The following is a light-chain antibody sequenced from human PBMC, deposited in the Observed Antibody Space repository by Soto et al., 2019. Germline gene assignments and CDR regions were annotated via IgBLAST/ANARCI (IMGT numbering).Light chain of an antibody. CDR3: CSYAGSQIFLI. CDR1: SSDVGAYDY. J-gene: IGLJ2*01. V-gene: IGLV2-11*01. CDR2: DVI. Sequence: QSALTQPPSASGSPGQSVTVSCTGTSSDVGAYDYVSWYQQHPGKAPKLIIFDVIKRPSGVPDRFSASKSGNTASLTISGLQAEDESNYYCCSYAGSQIFLIFGGGTKLTVL.